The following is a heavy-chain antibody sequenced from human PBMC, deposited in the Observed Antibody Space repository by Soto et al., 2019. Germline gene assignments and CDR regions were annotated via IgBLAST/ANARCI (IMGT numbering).Heavy chain of an antibody. CDR3: AKGRGQNWNFDY. V-gene: IGHV3-23*01. CDR2: ISGSVGTA. J-gene: IGHJ4*02. Sequence: EVQLLESGGGSVQPGGSLRPSCAASGFTFSSYALHWVRRPPGKGLEWVSSISGSVGTAYYADSVKGRFSISRDSLVNTLYLQMNSLRAEDTAVYYCAKGRGQNWNFDYWGQGTLVTVSP. D-gene: IGHD1-1*01. CDR1: GFTFSSYA.